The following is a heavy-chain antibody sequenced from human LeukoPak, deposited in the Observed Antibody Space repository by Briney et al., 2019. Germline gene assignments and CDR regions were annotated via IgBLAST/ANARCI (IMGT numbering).Heavy chain of an antibody. CDR3: ARDRTPYYDFWSGYPDAFDI. V-gene: IGHV3-7*01. CDR1: GFTFSSYW. D-gene: IGHD3-3*01. CDR2: IKQDGSEK. J-gene: IGHJ3*02. Sequence: PGGSLRLSCAASGFTFSSYWMSWVRQAPGKGLEWVANIKQDGSEKYYVDSVKGRFTISRDNAKNSLYLQMNSLRAEDTAVYYCARDRTPYYDFWSGYPDAFDIWGQGTMVTVSS.